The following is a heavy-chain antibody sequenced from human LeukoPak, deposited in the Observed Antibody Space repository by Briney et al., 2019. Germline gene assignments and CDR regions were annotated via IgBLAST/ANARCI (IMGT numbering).Heavy chain of an antibody. J-gene: IGHJ4*02. Sequence: PSETLSLTCTVSGGSISSYHWSWIRQPPGKGLEWIGYIYHSGTTNYNPSLKSRVTISVDMSKNQFSLKLSSVTAADTAVYYCAREGGQYYFDYWGQGTLVTVSS. CDR2: IYHSGTT. D-gene: IGHD1-26*01. CDR3: AREGGQYYFDY. V-gene: IGHV4-59*01. CDR1: GGSISSYH.